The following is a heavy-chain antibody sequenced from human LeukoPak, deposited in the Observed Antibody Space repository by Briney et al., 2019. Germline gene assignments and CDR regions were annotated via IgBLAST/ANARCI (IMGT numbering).Heavy chain of an antibody. CDR2: FSGSGTST. D-gene: IGHD1-26*01. J-gene: IGHJ4*02. CDR3: AKDRGEWELTYYFDY. V-gene: IGHV3-23*01. CDR1: GFTFSSYA. Sequence: GRSLRLSCAASGFTFSSYAMSWVRQAPGKGLELVSAFSGSGTSTYYADSVKGRFTISRDNSKNTLYLQMNGLRAEDTAVYYCAKDRGEWELTYYFDYWGQGTLVTVSS.